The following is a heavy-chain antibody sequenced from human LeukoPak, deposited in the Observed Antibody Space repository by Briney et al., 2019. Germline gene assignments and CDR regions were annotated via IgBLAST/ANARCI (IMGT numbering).Heavy chain of an antibody. D-gene: IGHD6-19*01. J-gene: IGHJ4*02. CDR1: GFTFSNYA. Sequence: GGSLRLSCVASGFTFSNYAMVWVRQAPGKGLEWVSTVSGSGDNTYYADSVKGRFTISRDNSKNTLYLEMNSLRAEDTAVYYCARDASSGWRHDYWGQGTLVTVS. CDR3: ARDASSGWRHDY. V-gene: IGHV3-23*01. CDR2: VSGSGDNT.